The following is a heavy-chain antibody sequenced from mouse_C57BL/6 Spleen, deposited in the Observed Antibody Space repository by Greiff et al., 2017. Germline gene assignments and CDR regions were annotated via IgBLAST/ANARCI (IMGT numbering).Heavy chain of an antibody. CDR2: IHPNSGST. Sequence: QVQLQQPGAELVKPGASVKLSCKASGYTFTSYWMHWVKQRPGQGLEWIGMIHPNSGSTNYNEKFKSKATLTVDKSSSTAYMQLSSLTSEDSAVYYCGRRITTVVADYAMDYWGQGTSITVSS. CDR1: GYTFTSYW. CDR3: GRRITTVVADYAMDY. J-gene: IGHJ4*01. D-gene: IGHD1-1*01. V-gene: IGHV1-64*01.